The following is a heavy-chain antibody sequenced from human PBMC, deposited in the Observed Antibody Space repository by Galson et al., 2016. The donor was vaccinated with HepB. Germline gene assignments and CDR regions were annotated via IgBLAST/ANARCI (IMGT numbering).Heavy chain of an antibody. CDR3: ARLHYHGSIFHTFDC. J-gene: IGHJ4*02. V-gene: IGHV3-72*01. CDR2: SRDKAANYRT. CDR1: GFTFADHY. D-gene: IGHD3-3*01. Sequence: SLRLSCAASGFTFADHYVDWVRQAPGKGLEWLGRSRDKAANYRTQYAAAVKGRFIISRDESRKSLYLQMNSLKTEDTAVYYCARLHYHGSIFHTFDCWGQGTLVTVSS.